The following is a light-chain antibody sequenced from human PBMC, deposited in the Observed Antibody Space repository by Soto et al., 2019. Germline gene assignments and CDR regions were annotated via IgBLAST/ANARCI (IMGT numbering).Light chain of an antibody. CDR3: QRYNKWPLT. V-gene: IGKV3-15*01. J-gene: IGKJ4*01. Sequence: EVVMTQSPATLSVSPGETATLSCRASQSVSTHVAWFQQKPGQVPRLLIYGPSTRAAGIPAKFSGSGSGTEFTLTITYLQSEDFAVYYCQRYNKWPLTFGGGTRVEI. CDR2: GPS. CDR1: QSVSTH.